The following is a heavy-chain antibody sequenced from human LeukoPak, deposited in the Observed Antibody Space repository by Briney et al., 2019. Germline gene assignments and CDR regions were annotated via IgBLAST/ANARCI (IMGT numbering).Heavy chain of an antibody. D-gene: IGHD6-13*01. J-gene: IGHJ4*02. CDR2: IVPILGTA. Sequence: WASVKVSCKASGYTFTSYAISWVRQAPGQGLEWVGRIVPILGTANYAQNFQGRVTITADRSTTTAYMELSSLRSEDTAVYYCARVPQGSSWPYYFDYWGQGTLVTVSS. V-gene: IGHV1-69*04. CDR1: GYTFTSYA. CDR3: ARVPQGSSWPYYFDY.